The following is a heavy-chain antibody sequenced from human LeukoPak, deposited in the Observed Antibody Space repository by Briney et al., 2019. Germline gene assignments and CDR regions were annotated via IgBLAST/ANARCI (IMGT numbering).Heavy chain of an antibody. J-gene: IGHJ4*02. Sequence: GGSLSLYCTASGFTFNNAWMSWVPQAPGKGLEWVGRIKSKTDDGTTDYAALVKGRFTISRDDSKSTLYLQMNSLKTEDTAVYYCTAYILRGEASYGYWGQGTLVTVSS. CDR3: TAYILRGEASYGY. V-gene: IGHV3-15*01. D-gene: IGHD3-16*01. CDR2: IKSKTDDGTT. CDR1: GFTFNNAW.